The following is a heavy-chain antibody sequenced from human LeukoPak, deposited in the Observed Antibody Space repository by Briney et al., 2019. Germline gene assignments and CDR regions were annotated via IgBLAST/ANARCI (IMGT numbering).Heavy chain of an antibody. D-gene: IGHD3-10*01. Sequence: GGSLRLSCAASGFTVSSNYMSWVRQAPGKGLEWVSVIYSGGSTYYADSVKGRFTISRDNSKNTLYLQMNSLRAEDTAVYYCAKLSMVRGVISDAFDIWGQGTMVTVSS. CDR2: IYSGGST. J-gene: IGHJ3*02. CDR3: AKLSMVRGVISDAFDI. CDR1: GFTVSSNY. V-gene: IGHV3-66*01.